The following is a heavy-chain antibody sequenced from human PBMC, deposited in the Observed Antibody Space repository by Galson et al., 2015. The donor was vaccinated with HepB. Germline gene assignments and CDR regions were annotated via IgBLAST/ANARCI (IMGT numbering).Heavy chain of an antibody. CDR1: GFTFSNYA. Sequence: SLRLSCAASGFTFSNYAMNWVRQTPGKGLEWVSAITGSGGSAGITYYADSVKGRFIISRDNSKNTVFLQMNSLRVEDTGVYYCAKREATASSYFFDYWGQGIPVTVSS. J-gene: IGHJ4*02. V-gene: IGHV3-23*01. D-gene: IGHD2-21*02. CDR2: ITGSGGSAGIT. CDR3: AKREATASSYFFDY.